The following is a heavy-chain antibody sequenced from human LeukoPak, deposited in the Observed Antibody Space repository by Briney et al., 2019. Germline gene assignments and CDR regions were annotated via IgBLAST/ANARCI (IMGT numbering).Heavy chain of an antibody. Sequence: ASVKVSCKASGYTFTSYAMHWVRQAPGQRLEWMGWISDYNGKTNYAQKLQGRVTMTTDTSTSTAYMELRSLRSDDTAVYYCARVFEGGWLHPRSAFDIWGQGTMVSVSS. CDR2: ISDYNGKT. D-gene: IGHD5-24*01. J-gene: IGHJ3*02. CDR1: GYTFTSYA. CDR3: ARVFEGGWLHPRSAFDI. V-gene: IGHV1-18*01.